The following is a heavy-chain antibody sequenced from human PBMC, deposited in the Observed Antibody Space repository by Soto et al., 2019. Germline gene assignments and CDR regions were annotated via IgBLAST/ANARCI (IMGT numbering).Heavy chain of an antibody. CDR2: IYYSGST. CDR1: GGSISSGGYY. V-gene: IGHV4-31*03. CDR3: ARESYCGGDCYSGHDAFDI. D-gene: IGHD2-21*02. J-gene: IGHJ3*02. Sequence: QVQLQESGPGLVKPSQTLSLTCTVSGGSISSGGYYWSWIRQHPGKGLEWIGYIYYSGSTYYNPSLKSRVTISVDTSKNQFSLKLSSVTAADTAVYYCARESYCGGDCYSGHDAFDIWGQGTMVTVSS.